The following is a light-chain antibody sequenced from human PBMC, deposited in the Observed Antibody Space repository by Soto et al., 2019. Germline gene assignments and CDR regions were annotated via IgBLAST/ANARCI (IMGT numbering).Light chain of an antibody. Sequence: IQMTQSPSSLSASVGDRVTITCQASQDISNYLNWYQQTPGKAPKLLIYDASNLETGVPSRFSGSGSGTDFTFTISSLQPEDIATYYCQQYDHLPLTFGGGTKVEIK. J-gene: IGKJ4*01. V-gene: IGKV1-33*01. CDR1: QDISNY. CDR3: QQYDHLPLT. CDR2: DAS.